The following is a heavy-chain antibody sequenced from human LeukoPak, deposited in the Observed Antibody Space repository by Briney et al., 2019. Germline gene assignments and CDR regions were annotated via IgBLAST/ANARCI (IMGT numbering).Heavy chain of an antibody. CDR2: RSHDGGIE. J-gene: IGHJ4*02. CDR3: ASSNEFYYDTSTYVDY. CDR1: GFTFSSYW. Sequence: HPGGSLRLSCAASGFTFSSYWMSWVRQAPGKGLEWVALRSHDGGIEDYADSVKGRFTISRDNSRNTLYLHMNSLKPEDTAVYYCASSNEFYYDTSTYVDYWGQGTLVTVSS. D-gene: IGHD3-22*01. V-gene: IGHV3-30-3*01.